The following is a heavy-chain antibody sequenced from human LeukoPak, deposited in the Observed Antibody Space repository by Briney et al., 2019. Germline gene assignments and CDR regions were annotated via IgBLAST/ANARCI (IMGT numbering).Heavy chain of an antibody. J-gene: IGHJ4*02. CDR2: IYYSGST. V-gene: IGHV4-59*01. CDR1: GGSISNYY. D-gene: IGHD5-24*01. Sequence: SETLSLTCTVSGGSISNYYRSWIRPPPGKGLEWIGYIYYSGSTNYNPSLKSRVTISVDTSKNQFSLNLTSVTAADTAVYFCAREDGYNSVDYWGQGTLVTVSS. CDR3: AREDGYNSVDY.